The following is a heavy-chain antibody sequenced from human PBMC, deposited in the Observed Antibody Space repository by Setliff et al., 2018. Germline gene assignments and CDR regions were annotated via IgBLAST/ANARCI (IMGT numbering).Heavy chain of an antibody. J-gene: IGHJ4*01. Sequence: GGSLRLSCEASGFTLDDYYMTWIRQAPGKGLEWISYISSSGYTIYYANSVKGRFSISRDDALNSLFLEMNSLRVDDTAIYYCARGKDYSDGSGYPIFQHWGHGTLVTVSS. V-gene: IGHV3-11*04. CDR2: ISSSGYTI. D-gene: IGHD3-22*01. CDR3: ARGKDYSDGSGYPIFQH. CDR1: GFTLDDYY.